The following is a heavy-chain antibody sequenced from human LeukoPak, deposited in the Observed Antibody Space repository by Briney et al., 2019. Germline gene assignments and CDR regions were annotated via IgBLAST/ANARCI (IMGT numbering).Heavy chain of an antibody. CDR1: GFTFSDHY. J-gene: IGHJ4*02. V-gene: IGHV3-23*01. CDR2: ISGSGRDT. CDR3: ATNYYDSSGYFPDFDY. D-gene: IGHD3-22*01. Sequence: GGSLRLSCAASGFTFSDHYMSWIRQAPGKGLEWVSGISGSGRDTYYADSVKGRFTISRDNSKNTLYLQMNSLRADDTAVYYCATNYYDSSGYFPDFDYWGQGALVSVSS.